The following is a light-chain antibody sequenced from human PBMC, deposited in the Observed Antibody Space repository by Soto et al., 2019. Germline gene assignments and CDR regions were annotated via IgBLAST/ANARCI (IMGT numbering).Light chain of an antibody. V-gene: IGLV1-40*01. CDR1: SSNIGAGYD. CDR3: QSYDSSLSGSSV. CDR2: GNT. J-gene: IGLJ1*01. Sequence: QSVLTQPPSVSGAPGQRVTISFTGSSSNIGAGYDVHWYQQLPGTAPKLLIYGNTNRPSGVPDRFSGSRSGTSASLAITGLQAEDYGEYYCQSYDSSLSGSSVFGTGTKVTAL.